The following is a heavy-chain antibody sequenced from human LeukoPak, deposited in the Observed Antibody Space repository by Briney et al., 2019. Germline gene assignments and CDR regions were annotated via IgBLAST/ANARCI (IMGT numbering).Heavy chain of an antibody. J-gene: IGHJ4*02. Sequence: GGSLRLSCVASGFNFKTYSMNWVRQAPGGGLEWVSVIFGGGSTYYADSVKGRFTISRDTSKNTLHLQMNSLRADDTAVYYCATWPGGWYGEDSWGQGTLVTVSS. D-gene: IGHD6-19*01. CDR1: GFNFKTYS. V-gene: IGHV3-53*01. CDR3: ATWPGGWYGEDS. CDR2: IFGGGST.